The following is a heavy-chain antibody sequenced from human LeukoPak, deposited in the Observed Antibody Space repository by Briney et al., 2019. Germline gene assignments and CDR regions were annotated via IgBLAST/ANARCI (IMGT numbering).Heavy chain of an antibody. V-gene: IGHV1-69*13. D-gene: IGHD4-11*01. CDR2: IIPIFGTA. J-gene: IGHJ5*02. Sequence: GASVKVSCKASGGTFSSYAISWVRQAPGQGLEWMGGIIPIFGTANYAQKFQGRVTITADESTSTAYMELSSLRSEDTAVYYCARDLHDYSNYWFDPWGQGTLVTVSS. CDR1: GGTFSSYA. CDR3: ARDLHDYSNYWFDP.